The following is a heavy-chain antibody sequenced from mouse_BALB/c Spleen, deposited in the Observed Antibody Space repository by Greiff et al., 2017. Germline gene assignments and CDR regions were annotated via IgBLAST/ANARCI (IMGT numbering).Heavy chain of an antibody. D-gene: IGHD1-1*01. Sequence: QVQLQQSGAELVKPGASVKLSCKASGYTFTSYYMYWVKQRPGQGLEWIGEINPSNGGTNFNEKFKSKATLTVDKSSSTAYMQLSSLTSEDSAVYYCTREDYYGSSFAYWGQGTLVTVSA. CDR3: TREDYYGSSFAY. J-gene: IGHJ3*01. CDR2: INPSNGGT. V-gene: IGHV1S81*02. CDR1: GYTFTSYY.